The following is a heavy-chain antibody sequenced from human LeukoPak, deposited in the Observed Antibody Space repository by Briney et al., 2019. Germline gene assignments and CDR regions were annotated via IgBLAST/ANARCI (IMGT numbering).Heavy chain of an antibody. Sequence: GGSLRLSCAASGFTFSSYGMNWVRQAPGKGLEWVASISSSSSYIYYEDSLKGRFTISRDNAKNSLYLQMNSLRAEDTAVYYCARRILDDSTGYYTDYWGQGTLVTVSS. CDR3: ARRILDDSTGYYTDY. V-gene: IGHV3-21*01. J-gene: IGHJ4*02. CDR1: GFTFSSYG. D-gene: IGHD3-22*01. CDR2: ISSSSSYI.